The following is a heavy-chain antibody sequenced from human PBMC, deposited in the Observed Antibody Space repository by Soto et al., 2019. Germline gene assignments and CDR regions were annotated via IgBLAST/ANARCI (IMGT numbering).Heavy chain of an antibody. CDR1: GFTFSSYA. CDR3: AKGYSSSPRGGTGV. Sequence: GGSLRLSCAASGFTFSSYAMSWVRQAPGKGLEWVSAISGSGGSTYYADSVKGRFTISRDNSKNTLYLQMNSLRAEDTAVYYCAKGYSSSPRGGTGVWGQGTTVTVSS. V-gene: IGHV3-23*01. D-gene: IGHD6-13*01. J-gene: IGHJ6*02. CDR2: ISGSGGST.